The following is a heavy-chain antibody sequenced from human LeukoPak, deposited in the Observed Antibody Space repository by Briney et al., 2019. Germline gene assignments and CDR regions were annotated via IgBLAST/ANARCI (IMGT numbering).Heavy chain of an antibody. V-gene: IGHV4-59*01. CDR2: IYYSGST. CDR1: GGSISSYY. Sequence: PSETLSLTCTVSGGSISSYYWSWIRQPPGKGLEWIGYIYYSGSTNYNPSLKSRVTISVDTSKNQFSLKLSFVTAADTAVYYCARGARGYSYGSTGGYNLFDPWGQGTLVTVSS. CDR3: ARGARGYSYGSTGGYNLFDP. D-gene: IGHD5-18*01. J-gene: IGHJ5*02.